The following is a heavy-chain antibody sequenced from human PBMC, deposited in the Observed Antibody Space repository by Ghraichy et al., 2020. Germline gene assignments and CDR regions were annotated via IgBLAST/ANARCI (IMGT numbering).Heavy chain of an antibody. D-gene: IGHD3-16*01. V-gene: IGHV4-34*01. J-gene: IGHJ6*03. CDR3: ARGRGGNYYMDV. CDR1: GGSFSGYY. CDR2: INHSGST. Sequence: SETLSLTFAVYGGSFSGYYWSWIRQPPGKGLEWIGEINHSGSTNYNPSLKSRVTISVDTSKNQFSLKLSSVTAADTAVYYCARGRGGNYYMDVWGKGTTVTVSS.